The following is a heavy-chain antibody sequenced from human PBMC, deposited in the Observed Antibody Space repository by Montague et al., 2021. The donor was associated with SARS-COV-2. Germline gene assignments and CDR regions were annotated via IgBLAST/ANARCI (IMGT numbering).Heavy chain of an antibody. CDR3: ARHLGGYYDYMWGNSREDYFDR. CDR2: IDPGDSST. D-gene: IGHD3-16*02. CDR1: EYYFISYW. Sequence: QSVAEVKTPGESLRISCKGSEYYFISYWITWVRQMPGKGLEWMGKIDPGDSSTNYSPSFQGHVTISADKSSSTAYLQWSGLKASDTAMYYCARHLGGYYDYMWGNSREDYFDRWGQGTLVTVSS. V-gene: IGHV5-10-1*01. J-gene: IGHJ4*02.